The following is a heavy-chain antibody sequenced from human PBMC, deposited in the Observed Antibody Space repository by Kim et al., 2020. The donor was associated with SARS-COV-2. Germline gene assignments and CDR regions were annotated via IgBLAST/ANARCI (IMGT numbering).Heavy chain of an antibody. V-gene: IGHV4-59*13. CDR3: ASARPFDWYAGYFDY. Sequence: SETLSLTCTVSGGSISSYYWSWIRQPPGKGLEWIGYIYYSGSTNYNPSLKSRVTISVDTSKNQFSLKLSSVTAADTAVYYCASARPFDWYAGYFDYWGQGTLVTVSS. D-gene: IGHD3-9*01. J-gene: IGHJ4*02. CDR1: GGSISSYY. CDR2: IYYSGST.